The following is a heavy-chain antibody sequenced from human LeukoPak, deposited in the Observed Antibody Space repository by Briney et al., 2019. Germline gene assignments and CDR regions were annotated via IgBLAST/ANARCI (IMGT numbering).Heavy chain of an antibody. CDR2: ISINGGST. CDR3: AKGPTYDSLPYYFDY. Sequence: PGGPLRFSVSASGFTFSYYAIHGVRQAAGKGLEFFSVISINGGSTYYADSLKGRFTVSRDNSNNTLYLQMSSLRAEDTAIYYCAKGPTYDSLPYYFDYWGQGTLVTVSS. J-gene: IGHJ4*02. V-gene: IGHV3-64D*09. D-gene: IGHD3-22*01. CDR1: GFTFSYYA.